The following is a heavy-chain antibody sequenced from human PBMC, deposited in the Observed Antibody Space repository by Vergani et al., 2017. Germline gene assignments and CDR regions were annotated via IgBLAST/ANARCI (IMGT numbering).Heavy chain of an antibody. CDR1: GGSISGSSYY. D-gene: IGHD6-13*01. CDR2: IYYSGST. Sequence: QLQLQESGPGLVKPSETLSLTCTVSGGSISGSSYYWGWIRQPPGKGLEWIGSIYYSGSTYYNPSLKSRVTISVDTSKNQFSLKLSSVTAADTAVYYLARHMKAVGIPIWFDPWGHGTLVTVSS. V-gene: IGHV4-39*01. J-gene: IGHJ5*02. CDR3: ARHMKAVGIPIWFDP.